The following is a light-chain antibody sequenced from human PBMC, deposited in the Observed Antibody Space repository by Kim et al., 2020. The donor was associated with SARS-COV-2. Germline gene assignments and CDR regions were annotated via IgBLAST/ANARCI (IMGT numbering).Light chain of an antibody. CDR3: QQYYSTWT. CDR1: QSILYSPNNKNY. J-gene: IGKJ2*01. V-gene: IGKV4-1*01. Sequence: RATINSKSRQSILYSPNNKNYLAWYQQKSGQPPKLLISWASTRESGVPDRFTGSGSGTDFTLTISSLQAEDVAVYYCQQYYSTWTFGQGTKLEI. CDR2: WAS.